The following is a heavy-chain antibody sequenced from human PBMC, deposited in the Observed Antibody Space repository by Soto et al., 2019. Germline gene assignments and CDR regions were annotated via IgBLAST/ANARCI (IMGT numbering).Heavy chain of an antibody. J-gene: IGHJ4*02. D-gene: IGHD6-13*01. Sequence: ASVKVSCKASGYTFTSYYMHWVRQAPGQGLEWMGIINPSGGSTSYAQKFQGRVTMTRDTSTSTVYMELSSLRSEDTAVYYCARDPRPIAAAGRGDFDYWGQGTLVTVSS. V-gene: IGHV1-46*01. CDR2: INPSGGST. CDR3: ARDPRPIAAAGRGDFDY. CDR1: GYTFTSYY.